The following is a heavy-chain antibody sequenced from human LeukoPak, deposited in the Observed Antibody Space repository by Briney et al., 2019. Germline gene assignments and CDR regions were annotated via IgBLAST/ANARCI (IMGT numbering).Heavy chain of an antibody. Sequence: PSETLSLTCTVSGGSISTYYWSWIRQPPGKGLEWIGYIYYSGSTNYNPSLKSRVTISADTSKNQFSLKLSSVTAADTAIYYCARVGLAAAGTTYDHWGQGTLVTVSS. J-gene: IGHJ5*02. CDR2: IYYSGST. CDR3: ARVGLAAAGTTYDH. D-gene: IGHD6-13*01. CDR1: GGSISTYY. V-gene: IGHV4-59*01.